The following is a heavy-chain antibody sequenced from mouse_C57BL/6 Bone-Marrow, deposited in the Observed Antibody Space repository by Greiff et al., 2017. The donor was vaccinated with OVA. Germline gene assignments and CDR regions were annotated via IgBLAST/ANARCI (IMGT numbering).Heavy chain of an antibody. J-gene: IGHJ4*01. D-gene: IGHD3-2*02. CDR2: IDPENGDT. V-gene: IGHV14-4*01. CDR1: GFNIKDDY. Sequence: DVQLQESGAELVRPGASVKLSCTASGFNIKDDYMHWVKQRPEQGLEWIGWIDPENGDTEYASKFQGKATITADTASNTADLQLSSLTSEDTAVYYCTSTAQANYYAMDYWGQGTSVTVSS. CDR3: TSTAQANYYAMDY.